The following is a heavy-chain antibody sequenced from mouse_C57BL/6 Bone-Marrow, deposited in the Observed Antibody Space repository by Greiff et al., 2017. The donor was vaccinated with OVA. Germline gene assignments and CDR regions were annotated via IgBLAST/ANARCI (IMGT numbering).Heavy chain of an antibody. D-gene: IGHD2-3*01. CDR1: GYTFTSYW. J-gene: IGHJ1*03. CDR2: IDPSDSST. CDR3: AREGWLYWYFDV. V-gene: IGHV1-50*01. Sequence: QVQLQQPGAELVKPGASVKLSCKASGYTFTSYWMQWVKQRPGQGLEWIGEIDPSDSSTNYNQKFKGKATLPVDTSSGTAYMQLRSLTSEDSAVDYCAREGWLYWYFDVWGTGTTVTVSS.